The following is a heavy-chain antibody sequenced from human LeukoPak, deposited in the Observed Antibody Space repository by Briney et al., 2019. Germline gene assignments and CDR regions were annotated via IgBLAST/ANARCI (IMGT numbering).Heavy chain of an antibody. CDR3: TRDGRDYGDFHI. CDR1: GGSISSGDYY. CDR2: IYYTGSP. V-gene: IGHV4-30-4*08. Sequence: PSETLSLTCTVSGGSISSGDYYWSWIRQPPGKGLEWIGFIYYTGSPSYNPSLKSRVAVSLNTSKNQISLKLNSVTAADTAVYYCTRDGRDYGDFHIWGQGTMVTVSS. D-gene: IGHD4-17*01. J-gene: IGHJ3*02.